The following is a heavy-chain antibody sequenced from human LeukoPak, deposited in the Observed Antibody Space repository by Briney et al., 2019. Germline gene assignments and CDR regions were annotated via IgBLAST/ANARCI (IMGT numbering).Heavy chain of an antibody. V-gene: IGHV3-11*01. CDR1: GFTFSDYY. J-gene: IGHJ3*02. Sequence: PGGSLRLSCAASGFTFSDYYMSWIRQAPGKGLEWVSYISSSGSTIYYADSVKGRFTISRDNAKNSLYLQMNSLRAEDTAVYYCARDGAATILNAFDIWGQGTMVTVSS. CDR2: ISSSGSTI. D-gene: IGHD6-13*01. CDR3: ARDGAATILNAFDI.